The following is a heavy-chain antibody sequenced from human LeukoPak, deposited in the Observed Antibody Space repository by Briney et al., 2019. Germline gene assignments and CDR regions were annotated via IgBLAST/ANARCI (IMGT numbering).Heavy chain of an antibody. V-gene: IGHV3-74*01. CDR2: INSDGSRT. CDR3: TTTRLADAFYFDY. D-gene: IGHD6-13*01. CDR1: GFTFSSYW. J-gene: IGHJ4*02. Sequence: GGSLRPSCAASGFTFSSYWMHWVRQAPGKGLVWVSRINSDGSRTTYADAVKGRFTVSRDNAKNTLYLQMNSLRAEDTAVYYCTTTRLADAFYFDYWGQGTLVTVSS.